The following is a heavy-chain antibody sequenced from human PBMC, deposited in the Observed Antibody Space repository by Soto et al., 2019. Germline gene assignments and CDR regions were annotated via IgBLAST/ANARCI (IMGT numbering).Heavy chain of an antibody. CDR3: ARAVGYYYGMDV. V-gene: IGHV1-8*01. CDR2: MNPNTGYT. J-gene: IGHJ6*02. CDR1: GYTVTGYD. Sequence: ASVKVSCKASGYTVTGYDIHWVRQATGQGLEWMGWMNPNTGYTANAQKLQGRVTMTTDTSTSTAYMELRSLRSDDTAVYYCARAVGYYYGMDVWGQGTTVTVSS. D-gene: IGHD6-19*01.